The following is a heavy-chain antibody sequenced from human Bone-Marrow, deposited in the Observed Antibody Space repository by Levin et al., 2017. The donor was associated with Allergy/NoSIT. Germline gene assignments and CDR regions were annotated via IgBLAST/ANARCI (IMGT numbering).Heavy chain of an antibody. Sequence: SETLSLTCTVSGGSISSYYWSWIRQPPGKGLEWIGYIYYSGSTNYNPSLKSRVTISVDTSKNQFSLKLSSVTAADTAVYYCARDRPYYDILTGQYWYFDLWGRGTLVTVSS. V-gene: IGHV4-59*01. CDR2: IYYSGST. CDR1: GGSISSYY. CDR3: ARDRPYYDILTGQYWYFDL. D-gene: IGHD3-9*01. J-gene: IGHJ2*01.